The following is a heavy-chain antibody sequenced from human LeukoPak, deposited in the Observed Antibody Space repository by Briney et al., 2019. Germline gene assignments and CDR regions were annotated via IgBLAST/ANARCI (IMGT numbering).Heavy chain of an antibody. V-gene: IGHV3-33*08. J-gene: IGHJ5*02. CDR3: ARDADTSEFFSWLDL. CDR1: GFTFSSYA. Sequence: GGSLRLSCVASGFTFSSYAMSWVRQAPGKGLEWVALIWHDGGKRYYADSVKGRFTISRDNSKNTLYLQMTTLRAEDTAVYYCARDADTSEFFSWLDLWGQGTLVTVSS. CDR2: IWHDGGKR. D-gene: IGHD3-22*01.